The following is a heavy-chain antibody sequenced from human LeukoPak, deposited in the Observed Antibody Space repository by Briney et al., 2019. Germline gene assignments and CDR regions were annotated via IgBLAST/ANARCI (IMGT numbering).Heavy chain of an antibody. CDR3: TTAPSGDY. D-gene: IGHD3-10*01. Sequence: ASVKVSCKVYGSTPSDSSMHWVRQTPGKGLEWMAGFDPEDGEKIYSQKFRGRVTMTDDTSTDTAYMELSSLRSEDTAVYYCTTAPSGDYWGQGTLVTVSS. CDR1: GSTPSDSS. J-gene: IGHJ4*02. CDR2: FDPEDGEK. V-gene: IGHV1-24*01.